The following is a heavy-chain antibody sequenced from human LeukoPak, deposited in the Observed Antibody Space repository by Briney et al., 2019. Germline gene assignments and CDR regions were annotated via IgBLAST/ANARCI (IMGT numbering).Heavy chain of an antibody. CDR3: ARPAGVGAYKRWFDP. V-gene: IGHV4-39*01. J-gene: IGHJ5*02. Sequence: SETLSLTCTVSGGSISSSSYYWGWIRQPPGKGLEWIGSIYYSGSTYYNPSLKSRVTISVDTSKNQFSLKLSSVTAADTAAYYCARPAGVGAYKRWFDPWGQGTLVTVSS. D-gene: IGHD1-26*01. CDR2: IYYSGST. CDR1: GGSISSSSYY.